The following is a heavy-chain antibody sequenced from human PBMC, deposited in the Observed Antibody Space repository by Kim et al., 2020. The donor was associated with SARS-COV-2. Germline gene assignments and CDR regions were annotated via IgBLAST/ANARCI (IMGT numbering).Heavy chain of an antibody. V-gene: IGHV4-34*01. CDR3: ARSVITMVRGSFDP. Sequence: TPSLKSRVTISVDTSKNQFSLKRSSVTAADTAVYYCARSVITMVRGSFDPWGQGTLVTVSS. J-gene: IGHJ5*02. D-gene: IGHD3-10*01.